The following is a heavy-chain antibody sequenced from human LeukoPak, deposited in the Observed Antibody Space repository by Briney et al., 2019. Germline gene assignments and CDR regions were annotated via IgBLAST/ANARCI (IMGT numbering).Heavy chain of an antibody. J-gene: IGHJ4*02. CDR2: IYYSGST. Sequence: PSETLSLTCTVSGGSISSSSYYWGWIRQPPGKGLEWIGSIYYSGSTYYNPSLKSRVTISVDTSKNQFSLKLSSVTAADTAVYYCARTVVPAAELDYWGQGTLVTVSS. D-gene: IGHD2-2*01. CDR3: ARTVVPAAELDY. V-gene: IGHV4-39*07. CDR1: GGSISSSSYY.